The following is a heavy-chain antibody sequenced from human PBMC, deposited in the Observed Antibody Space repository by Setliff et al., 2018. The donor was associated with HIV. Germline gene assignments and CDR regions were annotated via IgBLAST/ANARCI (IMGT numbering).Heavy chain of an antibody. CDR2: ITHSGST. CDR3: AKGVAGLQYYYYYMDV. J-gene: IGHJ6*03. D-gene: IGHD6-19*01. V-gene: IGHV4-34*01. Sequence: TLSLTCAVYGGSFSGYYWTWIRQPPGKGLEWTGEITHSGSTNYNPSLETRVTISVDTSKNQFSLKLSSVTAADTAVYYCAKGVAGLQYYYYYMDVWGKGTTVTVSS. CDR1: GGSFSGYY.